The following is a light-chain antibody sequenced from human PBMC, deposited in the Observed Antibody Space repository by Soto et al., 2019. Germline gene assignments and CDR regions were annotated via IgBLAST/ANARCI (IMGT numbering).Light chain of an antibody. CDR1: SSNVGKNA. Sequence: QSVLTQPPSASGTPGQRVTISCSGSSSNVGKNAVNWYLQLPGTAPKPLMYSDNQRPSGVPDRLSGSRSGTSASLVISGLQSEDEADYHCAAWDDSLNGRVFGGGTKLTVL. V-gene: IGLV1-44*01. CDR2: SDN. J-gene: IGLJ3*02. CDR3: AAWDDSLNGRV.